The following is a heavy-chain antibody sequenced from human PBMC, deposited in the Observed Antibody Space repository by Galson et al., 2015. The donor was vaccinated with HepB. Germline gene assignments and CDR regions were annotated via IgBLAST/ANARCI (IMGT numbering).Heavy chain of an antibody. Sequence: LSLTCTVSGGSISSGGYYWSWIRQHPGKGLEWIGYIYYSGSTYYNPSLKSRVTISVDTSKNQFSLKLSSVTAADTAVYYCASSRDTAMFPHYFDYWGQGTLVTVSS. D-gene: IGHD5-18*01. J-gene: IGHJ4*02. CDR3: ASSRDTAMFPHYFDY. CDR1: GGSISSGGYY. CDR2: IYYSGST. V-gene: IGHV4-31*03.